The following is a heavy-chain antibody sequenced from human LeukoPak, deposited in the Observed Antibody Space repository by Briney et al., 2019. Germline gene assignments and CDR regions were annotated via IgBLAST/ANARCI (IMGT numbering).Heavy chain of an antibody. Sequence: SETLSLTCTVSGGSISSSSYYWGWIRQPPGKGLEWIGSIYYSGSTYYNPSLKSRVTISVDTSKNQFSLKLTSVTAADTAMYYCARDRISVTDPPNWFDPWGQGTLVTVSS. CDR1: GGSISSSSYY. D-gene: IGHD6-19*01. V-gene: IGHV4-39*07. CDR2: IYYSGST. CDR3: ARDRISVTDPPNWFDP. J-gene: IGHJ5*02.